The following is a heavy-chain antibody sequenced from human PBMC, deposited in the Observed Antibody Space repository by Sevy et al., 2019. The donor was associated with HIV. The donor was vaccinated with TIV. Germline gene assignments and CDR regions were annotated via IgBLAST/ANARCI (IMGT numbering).Heavy chain of an antibody. CDR2: MHYSGIT. D-gene: IGHD3-16*01. CDR1: GDSITSGDYY. CDR3: ARDSSRVEATMIKGLDP. V-gene: IGHV4-31*03. Sequence: SETLSLTCSVSGDSITSGDYYWSWIRQHPGKGLEWIGYMHYSGITYSSPSLKSRVLMSVDRSKNQLSLKLTSVTAADTAVYYCARDSSRVEATMIKGLDPWGQGTLVTVSS. J-gene: IGHJ5*01.